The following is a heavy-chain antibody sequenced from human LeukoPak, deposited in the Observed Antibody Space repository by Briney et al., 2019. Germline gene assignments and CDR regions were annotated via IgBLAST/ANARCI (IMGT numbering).Heavy chain of an antibody. CDR1: EFTFSSYS. CDR2: ISSSSRTI. D-gene: IGHD3-22*01. V-gene: IGHV3-48*04. CDR3: ASYSSGYYYDFLAIFDY. Sequence: GGSLRLSCAASEFTFSSYSMNWVRQAPGKGLEWVSYISSSSRTIFYADSVKGRFTISRDNAKNSLYLQMNSLRAEDTAVYYCASYSSGYYYDFLAIFDYWGQGTLVTVSS. J-gene: IGHJ4*02.